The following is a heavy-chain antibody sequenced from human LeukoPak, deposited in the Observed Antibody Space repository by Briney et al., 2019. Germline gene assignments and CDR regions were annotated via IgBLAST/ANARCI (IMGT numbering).Heavy chain of an antibody. D-gene: IGHD3-16*01. CDR3: ARRHYYNWGSYDF. CDR2: VYGGDSDT. Sequence: GESLQISCQTSGFMSTTYWIGWVRQMPGKGLEWMGLVYGGDSDTTYSPSFQGQVTISVDKSITTAYLQWSSLKASDTAMYYCARRHYYNWGSYDFWGQGTLVTVSS. J-gene: IGHJ4*02. CDR1: GFMSTTYW. V-gene: IGHV5-51*01.